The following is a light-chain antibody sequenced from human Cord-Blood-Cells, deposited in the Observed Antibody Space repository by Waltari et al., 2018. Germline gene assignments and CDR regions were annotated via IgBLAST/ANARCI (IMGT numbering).Light chain of an antibody. CDR2: DVS. V-gene: IGLV2-11*01. CDR1: GSDVGGYTY. CDR3: CSYAGSYTYV. J-gene: IGLJ1*01. Sequence: QSALTQPRSVSGSPGQSVTISCTGPGSDVGGYTYVSWYQQHPGKAPKLMIYDVSKRPSGVPDRFSGSKSGNTASLTISGLQAEDEADYYCCSYAGSYTYVFGTGTKVTVL.